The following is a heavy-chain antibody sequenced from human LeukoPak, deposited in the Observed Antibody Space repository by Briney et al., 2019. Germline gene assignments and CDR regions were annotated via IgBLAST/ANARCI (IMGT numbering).Heavy chain of an antibody. CDR2: ISAYNGNT. CDR3: ARAGGSLLVRWAYYFDY. CDR1: GYTFTSYG. V-gene: IGHV1-18*01. J-gene: IGHJ4*02. Sequence: ASVKVSCKASGYTFTSYGISWVRQAPGQGLEWMGWISAYNGNTNYAQKLQGRVTMTTDTSTSTACMELRSLRSDDTAVYYCARAGGSLLVRWAYYFDYWGQGTLVTVSS. D-gene: IGHD4-23*01.